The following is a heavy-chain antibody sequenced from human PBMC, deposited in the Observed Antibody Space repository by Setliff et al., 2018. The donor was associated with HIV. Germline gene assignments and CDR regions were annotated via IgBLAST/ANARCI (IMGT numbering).Heavy chain of an antibody. CDR2: IHHSGSS. D-gene: IGHD3-10*01. J-gene: IGHJ4*02. V-gene: IGHV4-59*08. CDR1: GDSIITYY. CDR3: ARGSFIGDYYYFDY. Sequence: PSETLSLTCTVSGDSIITYYWTWIRQPPGKGLEWIGYIHHSGSSDYTPSLRSRVTISVDTSKNQFSLKLSSVTAADTAVYYCARGSFIGDYYYFDYWGQGTQVTVSS.